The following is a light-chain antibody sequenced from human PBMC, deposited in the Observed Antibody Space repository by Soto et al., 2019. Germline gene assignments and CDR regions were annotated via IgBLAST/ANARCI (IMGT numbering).Light chain of an antibody. V-gene: IGKV1-33*01. J-gene: IGKJ1*01. Sequence: DIQMTHSPSSVSASVGDRLTITCQASQDISNYLNWYQQKPGKAPKLLIYDASNLETGVPSRFSGSGSGTDFTFTISSLQPEDIATYYCQQYDNLPWTFGQGTKVDIK. CDR3: QQYDNLPWT. CDR1: QDISNY. CDR2: DAS.